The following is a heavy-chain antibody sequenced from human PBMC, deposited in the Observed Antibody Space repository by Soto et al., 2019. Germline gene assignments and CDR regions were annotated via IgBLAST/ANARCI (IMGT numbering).Heavy chain of an antibody. CDR3: ARDSPPGYCGGGSCYSRGGKYYYYGMDV. CDR2: IYYSGST. CDR1: GGSISSGDYY. J-gene: IGHJ6*02. D-gene: IGHD2-15*01. Sequence: SETLSLTCTVSGGSISSGDYYWSWIRQPPGKGLEWIGYIYYSGSTYYNPSLKSRVTISVDTSKNQFSLKLSSVTAADTAVYYCARDSPPGYCGGGSCYSRGGKYYYYGMDVWGQGTTVTVSS. V-gene: IGHV4-30-4*01.